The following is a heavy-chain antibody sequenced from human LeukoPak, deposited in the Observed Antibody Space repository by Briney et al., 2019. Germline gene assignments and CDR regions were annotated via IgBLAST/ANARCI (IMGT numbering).Heavy chain of an antibody. Sequence: GGSLRLSCAASGFTFSSYSMNWVRQAPGKGLEWVSSISSSSSYIYYADSVKGRFTISRDNAKNSLYLQMNSLRAEDTAVYYCARVYGNLQGFDYWGQGTLVTVSS. CDR3: ARVYGNLQGFDY. J-gene: IGHJ4*02. CDR2: ISSSSSYI. D-gene: IGHD2/OR15-2a*01. CDR1: GFTFSSYS. V-gene: IGHV3-21*01.